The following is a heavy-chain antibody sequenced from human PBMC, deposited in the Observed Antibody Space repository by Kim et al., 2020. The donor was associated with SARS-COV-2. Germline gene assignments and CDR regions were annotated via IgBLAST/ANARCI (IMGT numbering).Heavy chain of an antibody. J-gene: IGHJ4*02. D-gene: IGHD6-19*01. CDR2: IYYSGST. Sequence: SETLSLPCTVSGGSISSSSYYWGWIRQPPGKGLEWIGSIYYSGSTYYNPSLKSRVTISVDTSKNQFSLKLSSVTAADTAVYYCARHKAGKNPSDYWGQGTLVTVSS. CDR3: ARHKAGKNPSDY. V-gene: IGHV4-39*01. CDR1: GGSISSSSYY.